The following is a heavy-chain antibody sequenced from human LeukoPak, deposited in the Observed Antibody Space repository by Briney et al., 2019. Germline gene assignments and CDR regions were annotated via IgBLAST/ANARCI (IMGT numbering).Heavy chain of an antibody. Sequence: ASVKVSCKASGYTFTSFGISWVRQAPGQGLEWMGWISAYNGNTNYAQKLQGRVTMTTDTSTSTAYRELRSLRSDDTAVYYCAREESIGYHDYWGQKTLVTVPS. CDR2: ISAYNGNT. CDR3: AREESIGYHDY. CDR1: GYTFTSFG. V-gene: IGHV1-18*01. D-gene: IGHD3-16*02. J-gene: IGHJ4*02.